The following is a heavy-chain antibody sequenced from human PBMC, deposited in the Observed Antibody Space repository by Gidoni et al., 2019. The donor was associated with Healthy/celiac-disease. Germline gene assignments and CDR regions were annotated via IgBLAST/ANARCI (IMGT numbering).Heavy chain of an antibody. CDR3: AIPPVSGYDHFDY. D-gene: IGHD5-12*01. Sequence: QVQLVQSGAEVTKPGASVKVSCKVSGYTLTDLSMHGVRQAPGKGLEWMGGFDPEDGETISAQKFQGRVTITEDTSTDTAYMELSSLRSEDTAVYYCAIPPVSGYDHFDYWGQGTLVTVSS. V-gene: IGHV1-24*01. J-gene: IGHJ4*02. CDR2: FDPEDGET. CDR1: GYTLTDLS.